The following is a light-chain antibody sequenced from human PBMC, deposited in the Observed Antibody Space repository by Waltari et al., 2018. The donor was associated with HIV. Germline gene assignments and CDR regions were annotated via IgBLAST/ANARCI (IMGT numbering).Light chain of an antibody. CDR2: ATT. J-gene: IGLJ1*01. CDR3: QSYDNSLTSYV. CDR1: SSNIGAGFD. V-gene: IGLV1-40*03. Sequence: QSVLTQPPSVSGAPGQRVTISCSGNSSNIGAGFDVHWYQHLPGTAPKLLIYATTIRPSGVPDRFSGSKSGASASLAITGLQAEDEADYYCQSYDNSLTSYVFATGTRVTVL.